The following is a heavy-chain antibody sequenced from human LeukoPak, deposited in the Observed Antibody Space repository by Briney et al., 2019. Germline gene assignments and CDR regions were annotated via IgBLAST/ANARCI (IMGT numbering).Heavy chain of an antibody. CDR1: GDSINSLDL. V-gene: IGHV4-30-2*01. J-gene: IGHJ6*02. Sequence: PSETLSLTCTVSGDSINSLDLWSWIRQPPGKGLEWIGYIYHSGSTYYNPSLKSRVTISVDRSKNQFSLKLSSVTAADTAVYYCARVSTLYGMDVWGQGTTVTVSS. CDR2: IYHSGST. CDR3: ARVSTLYGMDV.